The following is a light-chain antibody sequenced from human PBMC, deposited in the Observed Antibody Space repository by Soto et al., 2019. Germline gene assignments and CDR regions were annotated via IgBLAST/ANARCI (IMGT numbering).Light chain of an antibody. J-gene: IGLJ1*01. CDR2: GNS. V-gene: IGLV1-40*01. Sequence: SVLAQPPSVSGAPGQKVTISCTGSSSNIGAGYDLHWYQQLPGTAPNLLLYGNSNRPSGVPDRFSGSKSGTSASLAITGLQAEDEADYYCQSYDSSLSAYVFGTGTKV. CDR1: SSNIGAGYD. CDR3: QSYDSSLSAYV.